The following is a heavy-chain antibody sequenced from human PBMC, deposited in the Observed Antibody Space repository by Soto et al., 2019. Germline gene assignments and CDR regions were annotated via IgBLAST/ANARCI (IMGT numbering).Heavy chain of an antibody. CDR1: GFTFSSYA. J-gene: IGHJ4*02. CDR3: ANRRGXGGHCDN. V-gene: IGHV3-23*01. D-gene: IGHD1-26*01. CDR2: VSIGGST. Sequence: GGSLRLSFAASGFTFSSYAMGWVRQGPGKGQAWVSLVSIGGSTHYADSVRGRFTISRDNSKNTLSLQLNSLTAEDTAVYFCANRRGXGGHCDNWGQGXL.